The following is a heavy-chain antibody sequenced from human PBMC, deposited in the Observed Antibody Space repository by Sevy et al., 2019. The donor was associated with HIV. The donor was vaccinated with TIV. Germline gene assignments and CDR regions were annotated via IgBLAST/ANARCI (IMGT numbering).Heavy chain of an antibody. CDR2: IYYSGST. Sequence: SETLSLTCTVSGDSISSGDYYWSWIHQPPGKGLEWIGYIYYSGSTNYNPSLRSRVTISVDTSKNQFSLKLSSVTAADTAVYYCARAQYYYDRSGNYVLPRYYFDYWGQGALVTVSS. J-gene: IGHJ4*02. D-gene: IGHD3-22*01. CDR3: ARAQYYYDRSGNYVLPRYYFDY. V-gene: IGHV4-30-4*01. CDR1: GDSISSGDYY.